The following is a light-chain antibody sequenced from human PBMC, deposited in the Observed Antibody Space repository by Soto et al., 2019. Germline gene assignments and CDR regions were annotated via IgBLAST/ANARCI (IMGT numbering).Light chain of an antibody. V-gene: IGKV3-20*01. CDR3: QQYGSSPRT. CDR1: QSVTSNY. J-gene: IGKJ1*01. CDR2: GAS. Sequence: EIVLTQSPGTLSLSPGERATLSCRASQSVTSNYLAWYQQKPGQAPRLLIYGASSRATGIPDRISGSGSGTDFTLSISRLEPEDFAVYYCQQYGSSPRTFGQWTKVEIK.